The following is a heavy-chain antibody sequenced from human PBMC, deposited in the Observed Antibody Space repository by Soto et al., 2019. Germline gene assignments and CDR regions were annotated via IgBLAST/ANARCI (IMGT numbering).Heavy chain of an antibody. CDR1: GDTFNFYT. D-gene: IGHD3-10*01. Sequence: QVHLVQSGAELKKPGSSVRVSCKASGDTFNFYTINWVRQAPGLGLEWMGRTNPILSMSNSALNFQGRLSISAHKSTSTAYMDLRSLRSDDTAVYYCATSYGSGSQAFDYWGQGALVTVSS. V-gene: IGHV1-69*02. CDR3: ATSYGSGSQAFDY. J-gene: IGHJ4*02. CDR2: TNPILSMS.